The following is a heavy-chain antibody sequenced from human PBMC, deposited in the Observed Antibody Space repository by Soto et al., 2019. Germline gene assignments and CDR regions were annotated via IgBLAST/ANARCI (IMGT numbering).Heavy chain of an antibody. CDR2: IYYSGST. J-gene: IGHJ4*02. CDR1: GGSISSYY. CDR3: ARGTYDSSGYYDPKKYYFDY. Sequence: SETLSLTCTVSGGSISSYYWSWIRQPPGKGLEWIGYIYYSGSTNYNPSLKSRVTISVDTSKNQFSLKLSSVTAADTAVYYCARGTYDSSGYYDPKKYYFDYWGQGTLVTVSS. V-gene: IGHV4-59*01. D-gene: IGHD3-22*01.